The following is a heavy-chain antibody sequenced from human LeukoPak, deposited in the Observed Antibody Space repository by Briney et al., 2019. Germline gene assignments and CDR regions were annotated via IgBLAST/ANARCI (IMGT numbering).Heavy chain of an antibody. V-gene: IGHV5-51*01. CDR1: GFTFSSYW. CDR3: ARRQFLSSGWTDYNWFDP. J-gene: IGHJ5*02. Sequence: GESLKISCKGSGFTFSSYWIGWVRQVPEQGLEWMGLIYPGDSDTRYGPSFQGQVTISADNSINTAYLQWSSLKASDTAMYYCARRQFLSSGWTDYNWFDPWGQGTLVIVSS. D-gene: IGHD6-25*01. CDR2: IYPGDSDT.